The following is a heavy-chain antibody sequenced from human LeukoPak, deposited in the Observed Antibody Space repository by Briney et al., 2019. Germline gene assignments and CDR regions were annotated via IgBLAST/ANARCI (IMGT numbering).Heavy chain of an antibody. V-gene: IGHV1-18*01. CDR1: GYTFTSYG. Sequence: ASVTVSCKASGYTFTSYGISWVRQAPGQGLEWMGWISAYNGNTNYAQKLQGRVTMTTDTSTSTAYMELRSLRSDDTAVYYCAREGLFSGIAAAGYYYGMDVWGQGTTVTVSS. CDR2: ISAYNGNT. CDR3: AREGLFSGIAAAGYYYGMDV. J-gene: IGHJ6*02. D-gene: IGHD6-13*01.